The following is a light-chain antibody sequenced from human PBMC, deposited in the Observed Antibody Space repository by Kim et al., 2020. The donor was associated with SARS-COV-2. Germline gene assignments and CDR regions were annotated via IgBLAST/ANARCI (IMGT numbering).Light chain of an antibody. V-gene: IGKV1-39*01. CDR2: AAS. CDR3: QQSYSTPRT. J-gene: IGKJ1*01. CDR1: QSISSY. Sequence: ASVGDRVTITCRASQSISSYLYWYQQKPGKIPNLLIYAASSLQSGVPSRFSGSGSGTDFTLSISSLQPEDFATYYCQQSYSTPRTFGQGTKVDIK.